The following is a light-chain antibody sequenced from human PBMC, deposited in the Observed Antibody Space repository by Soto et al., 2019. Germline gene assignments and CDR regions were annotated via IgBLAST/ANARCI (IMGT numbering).Light chain of an antibody. CDR3: AAWDQSLSGFYV. J-gene: IGLJ1*01. Sequence: QSVLTQPPSASGTPGQRVTISCSGSSSNIGSNYVYWYQQLPVTAPKLLISRNNQRPSGVPDRVSGSKSGTSASLAISGLGSEDEADYYCAAWDQSLSGFYVFATGTKVTVL. CDR1: SSNIGSNY. V-gene: IGLV1-47*01. CDR2: RNN.